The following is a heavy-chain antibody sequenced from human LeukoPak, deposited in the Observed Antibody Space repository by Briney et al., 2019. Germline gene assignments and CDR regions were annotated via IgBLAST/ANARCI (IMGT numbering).Heavy chain of an antibody. CDR1: GGSISSGGYS. J-gene: IGHJ4*02. CDR3: ARLVVEEANFDY. Sequence: SQTLSLTCAVSGGSISSGGYSWSWIRQPPGKGLEWIGYIYHGGSTYYNPSLKSRVTISVDRSKNQFSLKLSSVTAADTAVYYCARLVVEEANFDYWGQGTLVTVSS. V-gene: IGHV4-30-2*01. CDR2: IYHGGST. D-gene: IGHD2-15*01.